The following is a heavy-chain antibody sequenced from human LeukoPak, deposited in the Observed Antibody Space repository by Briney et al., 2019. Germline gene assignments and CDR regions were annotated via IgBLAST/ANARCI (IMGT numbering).Heavy chain of an antibody. D-gene: IGHD1-26*01. CDR2: IYYSGST. Sequence: PSQTLSLTCTVSGGSIRSGAYYWSWIRQHPGKGLEWIGYIYYSGSTYYNPSLKSRVTISVDTSKNQFSLKLSSVTAADTAVYYCARSVLLGDYMDVWGKGTTVTVSS. J-gene: IGHJ6*03. CDR3: ARSVLLGDYMDV. CDR1: GGSIRSGAYY. V-gene: IGHV4-31*03.